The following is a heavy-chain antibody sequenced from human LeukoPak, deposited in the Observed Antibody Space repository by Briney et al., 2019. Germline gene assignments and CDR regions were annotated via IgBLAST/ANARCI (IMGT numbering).Heavy chain of an antibody. CDR1: GITFSSYA. CDR2: ISSGGSPI. D-gene: IGHD2-8*02. Sequence: PGGSLRLSCAASGITFSSYAMNWVRQAPGKGLEWVSYISSGGSPIYYADSVKGRFTISRDNAKNSLYLQMNSLSAEDTAVYYCARVLGLAGAYYFDYWGQGTLVTVSS. J-gene: IGHJ4*02. V-gene: IGHV3-48*03. CDR3: ARVLGLAGAYYFDY.